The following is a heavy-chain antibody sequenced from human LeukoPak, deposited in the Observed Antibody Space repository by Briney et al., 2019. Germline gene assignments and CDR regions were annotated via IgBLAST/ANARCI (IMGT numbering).Heavy chain of an antibody. CDR1: GFILGDYA. Sequence: QPGRSLRLSCRASGFILGDYAVSWVRQAPGKGLEWVGLIRSKAYGGTTDYAASVKGRFTLSRDDSKSIAYLQMNSLKIEDTAVYHCTRGRTYSSAWGPGTLVTVSS. J-gene: IGHJ5*02. D-gene: IGHD6-19*01. CDR3: TRGRTYSSA. CDR2: IRSKAYGGTT. V-gene: IGHV3-49*04.